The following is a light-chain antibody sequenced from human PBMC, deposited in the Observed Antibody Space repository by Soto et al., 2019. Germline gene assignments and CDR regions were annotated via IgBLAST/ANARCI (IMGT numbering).Light chain of an antibody. CDR1: ESVSTN. Sequence: EIGRTQSPATLSLAPGERVTLSFCASESVSTNFAWYQQKARQAPMLLIYAASTRATGIPARFSGSGSGTEFTLTISSLQSDDFAVYYCQQYSIWRTFGQGTKVDIK. V-gene: IGKV3-15*01. J-gene: IGKJ1*01. CDR3: QQYSIWRT. CDR2: AAS.